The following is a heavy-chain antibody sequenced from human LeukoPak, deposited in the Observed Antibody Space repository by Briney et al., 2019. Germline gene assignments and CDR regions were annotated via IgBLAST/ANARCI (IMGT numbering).Heavy chain of an antibody. D-gene: IGHD3-22*01. V-gene: IGHV3-30*04. CDR1: GFTFSRFA. CDR2: ISYDGSYK. J-gene: IGHJ5*02. CDR3: ARNPHSNYYDSSGYYTRKNNWFDP. Sequence: PGGSLRLSCAASGFTFSRFAVHWVRQAPGKGLEWVAVISYDGSYKYYADSVKGRFTISRDNAKNSLYLQMNSLRAEDTAVYYCARNPHSNYYDSSGYYTRKNNWFDPWGQGTLVTVSS.